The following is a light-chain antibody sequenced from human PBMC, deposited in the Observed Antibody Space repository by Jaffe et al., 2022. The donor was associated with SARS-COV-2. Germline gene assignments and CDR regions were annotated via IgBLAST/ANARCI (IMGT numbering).Light chain of an antibody. CDR1: QSVSSN. CDR3: QQYNNWPQT. V-gene: IGKV3-15*01. Sequence: EIVMTQSPATLSVSPGERATLSCRASQSVSSNLAWYQQKPGQAPRLLIYGASIRVTGIPARFSGSGSGTEFTLTISSLQSEDFAVYYCQQYNNWPQTFGQGTKVEIK. J-gene: IGKJ1*01. CDR2: GAS.